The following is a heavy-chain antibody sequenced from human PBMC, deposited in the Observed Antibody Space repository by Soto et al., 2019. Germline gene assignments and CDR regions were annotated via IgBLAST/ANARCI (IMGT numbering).Heavy chain of an antibody. Sequence: EVQLLESGGGLVQPGGSLRLSCAASGFTFSSYAMRWVRQAPGQGLEWVSAISGSGGSTYYADSVKGRFTISSDNSKNTLYLQMNSLRAEDTAVYYCARRGSGSYYDYLGQGTLVTVSS. D-gene: IGHD2-15*01. CDR3: ARRGSGSYYDY. V-gene: IGHV3-23*01. CDR2: ISGSGGST. CDR1: GFTFSSYA. J-gene: IGHJ4*02.